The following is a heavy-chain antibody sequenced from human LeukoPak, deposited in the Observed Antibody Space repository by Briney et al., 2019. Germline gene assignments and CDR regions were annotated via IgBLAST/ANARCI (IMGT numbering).Heavy chain of an antibody. J-gene: IGHJ6*03. V-gene: IGHV3-23*01. CDR3: AKTFQWYYMDV. Sequence: GGSLRLSCAASGFTFSSYGMSWVRQAPGKGLEWVSGMSGSGGDTYYADSVKGRFTISRDTSKNTLHLQMNSLRAEDTAVYYCAKTFQWYYMDVWGKGTTVTISS. CDR1: GFTFSSYG. D-gene: IGHD2-8*01. CDR2: MSGSGGDT.